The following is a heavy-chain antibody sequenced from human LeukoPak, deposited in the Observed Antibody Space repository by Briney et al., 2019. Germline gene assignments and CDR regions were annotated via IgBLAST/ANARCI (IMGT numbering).Heavy chain of an antibody. D-gene: IGHD6-13*01. CDR2: IYIIWST. J-gene: IGHJ6*02. CDR1: GGSISRYY. Sequence: NPSETLSLTRTVSGGSISRYYWSWIRQPAGKGLEWIGRIYIIWSTNYKPSLKTRLTMSVDTSKNPFSLKLSSVPAADTAVYYCARSYSSSWYGYGMDVWGQGTTVTVSS. V-gene: IGHV4-4*07. CDR3: ARSYSSSWYGYGMDV.